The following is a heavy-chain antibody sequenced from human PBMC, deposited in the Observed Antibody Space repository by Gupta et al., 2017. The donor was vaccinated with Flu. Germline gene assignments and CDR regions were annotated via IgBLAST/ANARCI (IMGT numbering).Heavy chain of an antibody. V-gene: IGHV3-23*01. CDR2: VGAGGDRT. D-gene: IGHD6-13*01. J-gene: IGHJ4*02. CDR1: GLTFSDYA. Sequence: EVQLLESGGGLVQPGGSLRLPCAASGLTFSDYAMNWVRQAPGKGLVGVSTVGAGGDRTYYEDSVMGRFTISRDNSKNTLYLQRNSLRGDDTAVYYCAKDRSGNPAIDYWGQGTLVTVSA. CDR3: AKDRSGNPAIDY.